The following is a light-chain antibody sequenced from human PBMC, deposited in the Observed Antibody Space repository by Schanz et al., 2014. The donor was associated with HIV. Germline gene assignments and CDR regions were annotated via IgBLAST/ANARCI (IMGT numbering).Light chain of an antibody. Sequence: VMTQFPATVSVSPGERATLSCRASQSVSNNLAWYQQKPGQSPRLLIYGASTRATGIPDRFSGSGSGTDFTLTISRLEPEDFAVYFCQYFGNSGGTFGGGTKVEIK. CDR2: GAS. CDR1: QSVSNN. CDR3: QYFGNSGGT. J-gene: IGKJ4*01. V-gene: IGKV3D-15*01.